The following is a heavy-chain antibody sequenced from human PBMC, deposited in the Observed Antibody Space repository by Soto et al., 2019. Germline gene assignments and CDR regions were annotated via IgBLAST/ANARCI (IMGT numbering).Heavy chain of an antibody. CDR1: EFTVSSNY. V-gene: IGHV3-66*01. CDR2: IYSGGST. CDR3: ARDLTGPHHSQNYFDY. D-gene: IGHD3-9*01. J-gene: IGHJ4*02. Sequence: EVQLVESGGGLVQPGGSLRLSCAASEFTVSSNYMSWVRQAPGKGLEWVSVIYSGGSTYYADSGKGRFTISRDNSKYTLYLQMNGLRAEDTAVYYCARDLTGPHHSQNYFDYWGQGTLVTVSS.